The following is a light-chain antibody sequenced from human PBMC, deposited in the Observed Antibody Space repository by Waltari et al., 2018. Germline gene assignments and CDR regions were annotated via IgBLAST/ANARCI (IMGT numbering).Light chain of an antibody. J-gene: IGKJ3*01. CDR3: QQFINYPLT. Sequence: AIQLTQSPSSLSASVGHRITITCRASQVIASALAWYVQKPGKAPQLLIYDASTLESGVPSRFSGSGSGTDFTLSISGLQPEDFATYYCQQFINYPLTFGPGTTVDIK. V-gene: IGKV1D-13*01. CDR1: QVIASA. CDR2: DAS.